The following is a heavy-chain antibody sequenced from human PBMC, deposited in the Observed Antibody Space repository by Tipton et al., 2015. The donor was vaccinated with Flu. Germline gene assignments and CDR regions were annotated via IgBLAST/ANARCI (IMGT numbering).Heavy chain of an antibody. Sequence: TLSLTCTVSGGSISSYYWSWIRQPPGKGLEWIGYIYYSGSTNYNPSLKSRVTISVDTSKNQFSLKLSSVTAADTAVYYCARETEIAAAGNWFDPWGQGTLVTVSS. V-gene: IGHV4-59*01. J-gene: IGHJ5*02. CDR3: ARETEIAAAGNWFDP. D-gene: IGHD6-13*01. CDR2: IYYSGST. CDR1: GGSISSYY.